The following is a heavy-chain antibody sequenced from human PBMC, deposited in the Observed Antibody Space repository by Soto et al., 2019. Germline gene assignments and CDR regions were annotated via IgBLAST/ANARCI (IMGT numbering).Heavy chain of an antibody. D-gene: IGHD3-10*01. CDR2: ISGSGGST. V-gene: IGHV3-23*01. CDR1: GFTFSSYA. CDR3: AKDVRLWFGDSISDPYDY. J-gene: IGHJ4*02. Sequence: EVQLLESGGGLVQPGGSLRLYCAASGFTFSSYAMSWVRQAPGKGLEWVSAISGSGGSTYYADSVKGRFTISRDNSKNTLYLQMNSLRAEDTAVYYCAKDVRLWFGDSISDPYDYLGQGTLVTVSS.